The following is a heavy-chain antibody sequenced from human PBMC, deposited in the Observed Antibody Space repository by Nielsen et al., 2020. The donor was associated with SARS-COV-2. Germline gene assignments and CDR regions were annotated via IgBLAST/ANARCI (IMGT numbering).Heavy chain of an antibody. V-gene: IGHV4-31*03. CDR2: IYYSGST. CDR3: ANYDFWSGYDYGGMVGV. Sequence: SETLSLTCTVSGGSISSGGYYWSWIRQHPGKGLEWIGYIYYSGSTYYNPSLKSRVTISVDTSKNQFSLKLSSVTAADTAVYYCANYDFWSGYDYGGMVGVWGKGTTVTVSS. D-gene: IGHD3-3*01. CDR1: GGSISSGGYY. J-gene: IGHJ6*04.